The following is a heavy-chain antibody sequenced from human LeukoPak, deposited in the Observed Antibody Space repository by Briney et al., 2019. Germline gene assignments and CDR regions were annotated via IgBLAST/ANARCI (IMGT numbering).Heavy chain of an antibody. CDR1: GFTFSSYA. CDR2: ISGSGSDT. D-gene: IGHD2-21*01. Sequence: PGGSLRLSCAASGFTFSSYALTWVHQAPGKGLEWVSAISGSGSDTYYADSVKGRFTISRDNSKNTLYLQMNSLRAEDTAVYYCAKVGDGATGQSYYFDYWGQGTLVTVSS. V-gene: IGHV3-23*01. CDR3: AKVGDGATGQSYYFDY. J-gene: IGHJ4*02.